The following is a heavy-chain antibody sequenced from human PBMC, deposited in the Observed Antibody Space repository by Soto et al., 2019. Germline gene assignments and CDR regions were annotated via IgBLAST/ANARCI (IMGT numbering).Heavy chain of an antibody. CDR1: GYTFSSFG. Sequence: QIQLVQSEAEEKRPGASVKLSCKTTGYTFSSFGVSWVRQAPGRGLEWVGWISSYNDDRKYAQKLHGRGTITKDTSTNTAYMELRSLTSDDTGIYYCARDLLRGTWETNYLDFGGQGTPVTVSS. V-gene: IGHV1-18*01. D-gene: IGHD1-26*01. J-gene: IGHJ4*02. CDR2: ISSYNDDR. CDR3: ARDLLRGTWETNYLDF.